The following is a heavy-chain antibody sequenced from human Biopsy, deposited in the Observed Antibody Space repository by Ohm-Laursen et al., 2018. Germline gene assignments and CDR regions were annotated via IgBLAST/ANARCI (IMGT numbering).Heavy chain of an antibody. J-gene: IGHJ6*02. V-gene: IGHV3-21*01. D-gene: IGHD3-10*01. CDR2: ITSRTSST. CDR1: GLTFNVYS. Sequence: SLRLSCTASGLTFNVYSIVWVRQAPGKGLGWVSSITSRTSSTYYADSVKGRVTISRDNANNSVSLQMNNLRVDDTAVYYCARWYGDLFYYYNGMDVWGQGTTVTVSS. CDR3: ARWYGDLFYYYNGMDV.